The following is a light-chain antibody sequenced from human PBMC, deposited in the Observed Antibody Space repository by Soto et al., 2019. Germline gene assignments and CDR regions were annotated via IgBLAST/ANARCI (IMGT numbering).Light chain of an antibody. V-gene: IGKV3-20*01. CDR2: GAT. CDR1: QTVGRDY. Sequence: EIVLTQSPGTLSMSPGEGATLSCRASQTVGRDYLAWYQQKPGQGPRLLVHGATSRATGIPDRFIGSGSGTDFNLTITRLEPEDFAVYFCHQYAYSPLTFGGGTKVDI. CDR3: HQYAYSPLT. J-gene: IGKJ4*01.